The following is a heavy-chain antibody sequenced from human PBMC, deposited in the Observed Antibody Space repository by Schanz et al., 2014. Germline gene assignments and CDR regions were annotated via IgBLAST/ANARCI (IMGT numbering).Heavy chain of an antibody. CDR1: GFNFNTYA. J-gene: IGHJ3*02. V-gene: IGHV3-23*01. D-gene: IGHD3-16*01. CDR2: LTEGGGGT. Sequence: EVQLLESGGGLAQPGGSLRLACAASGFNFNTYAMSWVRQAPGKGLEWVSGLTEGGGGTYYTDAVKGRFTISRDSSKNTLYLQMNSLRADDTAVYYCAKGVGGGLLLGSTFDNWGQGTMVTVTS. CDR3: AKGVGGGLLLGSTFDN.